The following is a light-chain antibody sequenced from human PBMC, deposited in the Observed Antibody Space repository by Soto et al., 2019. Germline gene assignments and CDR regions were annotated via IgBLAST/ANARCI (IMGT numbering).Light chain of an antibody. Sequence: QSALTQPASVSGSHGQSITISCTGTSGDIGSYNRVSWYQQHPGKAPKLIIYEVTDRPSGVSNRFSGSKSGNTASLTISGLQAEDEAEYYCSSYTNINTRACVFGTGTKFTVL. V-gene: IGLV2-14*01. CDR2: EVT. CDR1: SGDIGSYNR. CDR3: SSYTNINTRACV. J-gene: IGLJ1*01.